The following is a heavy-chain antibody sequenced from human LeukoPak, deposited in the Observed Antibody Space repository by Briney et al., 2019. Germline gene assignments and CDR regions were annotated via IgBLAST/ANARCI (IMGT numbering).Heavy chain of an antibody. Sequence: ASVKVSCKASGYTFTSYGISWVRQAPGQGLEWMGWTSAHNDDTNYAETLQGRLTMTTDISTSTAYMELTSLRSDNTAVYYCARDWDSRNDYFDPWGQGTLVFVSS. D-gene: IGHD1-1*01. V-gene: IGHV1-18*01. J-gene: IGHJ4*02. CDR1: GYTFTSYG. CDR2: TSAHNDDT. CDR3: ARDWDSRNDYFDP.